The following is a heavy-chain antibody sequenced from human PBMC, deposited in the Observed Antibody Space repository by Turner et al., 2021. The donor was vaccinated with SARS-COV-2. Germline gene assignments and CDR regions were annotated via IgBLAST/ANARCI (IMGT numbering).Heavy chain of an antibody. CDR2: TGEKRKSHST. CDR3: ARVRDYYFDY. CDR1: GFTFSDHD. Sequence: EVQLVESGGGLVQPGGSLRLSCAASGFTFSDHDMDWVRQAPGKGLEWVGRTGEKRKSHSTDYAASLKGRFTISRDDSKNSLYLQMNSLKTEDTAVYYCARVRDYYFDYWGQGTLVTVSS. J-gene: IGHJ4*02. V-gene: IGHV3-72*01.